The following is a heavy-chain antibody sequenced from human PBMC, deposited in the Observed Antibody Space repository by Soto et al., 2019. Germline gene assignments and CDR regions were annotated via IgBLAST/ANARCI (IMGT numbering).Heavy chain of an antibody. J-gene: IGHJ3*02. CDR2: ISGSGGTT. V-gene: IGHV3-23*01. CDR1: GFTFSSYA. D-gene: IGHD6-13*01. Sequence: EVQLLESGGGLVQPGGSLRLSCVGSGFTFSSYAIHWVRQAPGQGLEWVSGISGSGGTTFYADSVKGRFTISRDNSKNTLFLQVNSLKAEDTAAYYCAKDLGFTSSWYYALHIWGQGTMDTVS. CDR3: AKDLGFTSSWYYALHI.